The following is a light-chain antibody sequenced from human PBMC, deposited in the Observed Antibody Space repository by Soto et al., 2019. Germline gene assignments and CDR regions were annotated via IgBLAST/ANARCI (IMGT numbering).Light chain of an antibody. CDR3: SSYTSSTSVI. Sequence: QPASVSGSPGQSITISCTGTSSDVGGYNYVSWYQQHPGKAPKLMIYDVSNRPSGVSNRFSGSKSGNTASLTISGLQAEDEADYYCSSYTSSTSVIFGGGTKLTVL. CDR1: SSDVGGYNY. J-gene: IGLJ2*01. CDR2: DVS. V-gene: IGLV2-14*01.